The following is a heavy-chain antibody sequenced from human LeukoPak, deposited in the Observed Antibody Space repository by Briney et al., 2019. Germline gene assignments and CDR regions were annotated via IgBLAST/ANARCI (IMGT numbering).Heavy chain of an antibody. Sequence: SETLSLTCIVSGYSISSGYYWGWIRQFPGKGLEWIGSFYHNGQINYNPSLKSQVTISEDTSKNQFSLKMTSVTAADTAMYFCVREFVTGCNSVTCPSFWFDPWGQGIQVTVSA. V-gene: IGHV4-38-2*02. CDR2: FYHNGQI. CDR1: GYSISSGYY. CDR3: VREFVTGCNSVTCPSFWFDP. D-gene: IGHD2/OR15-2a*01. J-gene: IGHJ5*02.